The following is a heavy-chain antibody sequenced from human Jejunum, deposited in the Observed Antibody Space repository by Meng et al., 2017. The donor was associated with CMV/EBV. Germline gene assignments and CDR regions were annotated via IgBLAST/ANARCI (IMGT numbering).Heavy chain of an antibody. CDR2: IYYSGST. CDR3: ARDAPGSGSYRASYYYYGMDV. D-gene: IGHD3-10*01. V-gene: IGHV4-59*01. CDR1: SYY. Sequence: SYYWRWIRQPPGKGLEWIGYIYYSGSTNYNPSLKSRVTISVDTSKNQFSLKLSSVTAADTAVYYCARDAPGSGSYRASYYYYGMDVWGQGTTVTVSS. J-gene: IGHJ6*02.